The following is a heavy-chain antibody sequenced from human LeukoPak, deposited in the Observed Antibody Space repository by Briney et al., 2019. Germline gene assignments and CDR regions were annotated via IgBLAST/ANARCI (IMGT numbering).Heavy chain of an antibody. CDR2: IIPILGIA. Sequence: SVKVSCKASGGTFSSYAISWVRQAPGQGLEWMGRIIPILGIANYAQKFQGRVTITADKSTSTAYMELSSLRSEDTAVYYCARSAGYSSSPGDYWGQGTLVTVSS. V-gene: IGHV1-69*04. J-gene: IGHJ4*02. CDR3: ARSAGYSSSPGDY. CDR1: GGTFSSYA. D-gene: IGHD6-13*01.